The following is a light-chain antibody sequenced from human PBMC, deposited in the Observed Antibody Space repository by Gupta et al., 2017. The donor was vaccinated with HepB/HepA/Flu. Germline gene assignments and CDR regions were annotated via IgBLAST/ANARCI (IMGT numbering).Light chain of an antibody. CDR2: DAS. Sequence: DIQVTQSPSSLSASIGDRVTITCQASQDINNFLNWYQQKPGKAPKLLIYDASNLQTGVPSRFSGSGSGTNFIFTISSLQPEDIATYFCQQEDNIPLTFGGGTRVEFK. CDR1: QDINNF. J-gene: IGKJ4*01. V-gene: IGKV1-33*01. CDR3: QQEDNIPLT.